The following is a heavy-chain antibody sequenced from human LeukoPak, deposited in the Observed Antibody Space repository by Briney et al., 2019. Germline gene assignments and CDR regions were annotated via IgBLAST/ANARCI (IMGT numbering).Heavy chain of an antibody. CDR3: SRENGAFSPFGY. CDR1: GGSITGTNW. CDR2: VSLSGLT. D-gene: IGHD2-8*01. V-gene: IGHV4-4*02. Sequence: SGTLSLTCGVSGGSITGTNWWSWVRQPPGQGLEWIGEVSLSGLTNYNPTLNSRVIMALDTSKNHLSLNLTSVTAADTAVYFCSRENGAFSPFGYWGQGTLVTVPS. J-gene: IGHJ4*02.